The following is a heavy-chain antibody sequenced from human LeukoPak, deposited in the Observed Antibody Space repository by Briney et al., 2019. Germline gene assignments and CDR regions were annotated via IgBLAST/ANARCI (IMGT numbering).Heavy chain of an antibody. Sequence: GRSLRLSCAASGFTFSSYGMHWVRQAPGKGLEWVAVISYDGSNKYYADSVKGRFTISRDNSKNTLYLQMNSLRAEDTAVYYCAKDMYYYDSSGYNFQHWGQGTLATVSS. CDR3: AKDMYYYDSSGYNFQH. CDR1: GFTFSSYG. J-gene: IGHJ1*01. D-gene: IGHD3-22*01. V-gene: IGHV3-30*18. CDR2: ISYDGSNK.